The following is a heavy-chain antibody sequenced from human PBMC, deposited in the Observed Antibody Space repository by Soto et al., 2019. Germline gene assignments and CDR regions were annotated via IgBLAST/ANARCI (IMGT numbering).Heavy chain of an antibody. Sequence: SETLSLTCTVSGDSISSYYWSWIRQPPGKGLEWIGYIYYSGSTNYNPSLKSRVTISVDTSKNQFSLKLSSVTAADTAVYYCARERAARFDYWGQGTLVTVSS. CDR3: ARERAARFDY. CDR2: IYYSGST. D-gene: IGHD6-6*01. J-gene: IGHJ4*02. CDR1: GDSISSYY. V-gene: IGHV4-59*01.